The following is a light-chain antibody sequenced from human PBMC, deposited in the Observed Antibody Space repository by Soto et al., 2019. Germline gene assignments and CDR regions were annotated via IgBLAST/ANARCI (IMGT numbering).Light chain of an antibody. CDR1: NVGFYS. CDR2: DDI. CDR3: QVWDTNSNHYV. V-gene: IGLV3-21*02. Sequence: SYELTQPPSVSVAPGQTATCTCGGTNVGFYSVHWYQQKPGQAPVLVVYDDISRPSGIPERFSASNSGNTATLTITRVEAGYEADYFCQVWDTNSNHYVFGTGTKLTVL. J-gene: IGLJ1*01.